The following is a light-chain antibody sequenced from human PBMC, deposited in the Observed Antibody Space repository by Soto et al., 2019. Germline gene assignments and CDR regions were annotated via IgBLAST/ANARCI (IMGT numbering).Light chain of an antibody. CDR3: QHYTSYPEA. V-gene: IGKV1-5*01. CDR2: DAS. J-gene: IGKJ1*01. Sequence: QVTKSPSTLSASVRDSLTMTDRASQSISSWLAWYQQKPGKAPKLLIYDASSLESGVPSRISGSGSGTEFTLTISSLQPDDFATYYCQHYTSYPEAFGQGTKVDIK. CDR1: QSISSW.